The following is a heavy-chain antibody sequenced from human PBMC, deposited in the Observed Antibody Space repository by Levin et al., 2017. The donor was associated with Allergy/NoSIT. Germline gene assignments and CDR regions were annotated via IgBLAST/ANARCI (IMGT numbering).Heavy chain of an antibody. D-gene: IGHD6-19*01. Sequence: ASVKVSCAASGFTFSSYAMNWVRQAPGKGLEWVSSISTSNNYIYYADSVKGRFTISRDNAKYSLYLQMNSLRAEDTAVYYCARVPRGAVADDYWGQGTLVTVSS. CDR1: GFTFSSYA. CDR2: ISTSNNYI. V-gene: IGHV3-21*01. J-gene: IGHJ4*02. CDR3: ARVPRGAVADDY.